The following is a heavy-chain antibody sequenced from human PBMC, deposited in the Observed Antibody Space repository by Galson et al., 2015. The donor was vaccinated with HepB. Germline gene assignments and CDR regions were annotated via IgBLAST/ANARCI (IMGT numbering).Heavy chain of an antibody. Sequence: SLRLSCAASGFIFSGYAMHWVRQAPGKGLEWVAVISYDGSNKYYADSVKGRFTISRDNSKNTLYLQMNSLRPDDTAVYYCVKGSGYIILSRFDYWGQGTLVTVSS. CDR3: VKGSGYIILSRFDY. CDR1: GFIFSGYA. V-gene: IGHV3-30-3*01. CDR2: ISYDGSNK. J-gene: IGHJ4*02. D-gene: IGHD3-22*01.